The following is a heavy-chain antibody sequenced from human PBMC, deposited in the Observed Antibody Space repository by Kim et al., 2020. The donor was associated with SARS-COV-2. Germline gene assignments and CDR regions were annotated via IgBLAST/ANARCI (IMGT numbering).Heavy chain of an antibody. J-gene: IGHJ2*01. CDR2: AYYIGNT. V-gene: IGHV4-39*01. D-gene: IGHD6-19*01. CDR3: SRPQRYSSGWYV. Sequence: SETLSLTCTVSGGSLSSSSYYWGWIRQPPGKGLEWIGTAYYIGNTYYNPSLKSRVTISLDTSKNQFSLKLGSVTAADTAVYYCSRPQRYSSGWYV. CDR1: GGSLSSSSYY.